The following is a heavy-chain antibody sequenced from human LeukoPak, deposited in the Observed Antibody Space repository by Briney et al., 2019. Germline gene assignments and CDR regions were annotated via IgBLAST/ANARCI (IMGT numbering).Heavy chain of an antibody. Sequence: ASVKVSCKASGYTFINYYIHWVRQAPGQGPEWMGIINPSGGSTTYPQKFQGRVTMTRDMSTSTVYMDLSSLRSEDTAVYYCARGGYSSPRGWFDPWGQGTLVTVSS. CDR2: INPSGGST. CDR1: GYTFINYY. J-gene: IGHJ5*02. V-gene: IGHV1-46*01. CDR3: ARGGYSSPRGWFDP. D-gene: IGHD6-19*01.